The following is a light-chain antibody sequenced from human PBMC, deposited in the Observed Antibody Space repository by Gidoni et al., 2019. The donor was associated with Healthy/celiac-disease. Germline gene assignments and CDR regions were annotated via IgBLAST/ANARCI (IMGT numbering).Light chain of an antibody. CDR1: SGINVGTYR. CDR2: YKSTSDK. CDR3: MIWPSSAWV. V-gene: IGLV5-45*01. Sequence: QAVLTQPASLSASPGASASLTCTLRSGINVGTYRIYWYQQKPGSRPQYLLLYKSTSDKQQCSGSPSRFSGSKDASANAGILLISGLQSEDEAAYYCMIWPSSAWVFGGGTKLTVL. J-gene: IGLJ3*02.